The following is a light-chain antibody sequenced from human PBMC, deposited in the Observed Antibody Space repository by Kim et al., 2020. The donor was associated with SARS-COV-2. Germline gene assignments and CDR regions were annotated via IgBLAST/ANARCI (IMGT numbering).Light chain of an antibody. J-gene: IGLJ3*02. CDR3: QVWDSSSDHSWV. V-gene: IGLV3-21*04. CDR1: NIGSKS. Sequence: GKTARITCGGNNIGSKSVHWYQQKPGQAPVLVIYYDSDRPSGIPERFSGSNSGNTATLTISRVEAGDEADYYCQVWDSSSDHSWVFGGGTKLTVL. CDR2: YDS.